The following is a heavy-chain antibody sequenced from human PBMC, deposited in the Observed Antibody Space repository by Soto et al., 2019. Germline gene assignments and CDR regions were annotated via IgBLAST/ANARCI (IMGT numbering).Heavy chain of an antibody. V-gene: IGHV3-21*06. Sequence: GGSLRLSCAASGFTFTRYSMNWVRQAPGKGLEWVSSISSTTNYIYYGDSMKGRFTISRDNAKNSLYLEVNSLRAEDTAVYYCARESEDLTSNFDYWGQGTLVTVSS. CDR1: GFTFTRYS. J-gene: IGHJ4*02. CDR3: ARESEDLTSNFDY. CDR2: ISSTTNYI.